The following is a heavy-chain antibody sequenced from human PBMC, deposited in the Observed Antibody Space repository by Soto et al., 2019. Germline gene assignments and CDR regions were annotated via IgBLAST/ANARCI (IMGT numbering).Heavy chain of an antibody. D-gene: IGHD2-2*01. CDR2: INSDGSST. J-gene: IGHJ5*02. Sequence: GGSLRLSCAASGFTFSSYWMHWVRQAPGKGLVWVSRINSDGSSTTYADSVKGRFIISRDNAKNTLYLQMSSLRAEDTAVYYCAREGMPACTTTACLRXGDTWGRGTLVTVSS. V-gene: IGHV3-74*03. CDR3: AREGMPACTTTACLRXGDT. CDR1: GFTFSSYW.